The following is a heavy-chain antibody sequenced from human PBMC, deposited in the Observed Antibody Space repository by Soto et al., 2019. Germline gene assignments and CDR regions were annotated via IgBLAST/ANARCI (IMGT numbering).Heavy chain of an antibody. D-gene: IGHD2-15*01. CDR2: INPSSGDT. CDR1: GYTFTVYY. V-gene: IGHV1-2*04. J-gene: IGHJ4*02. Sequence: QVQLVQSGAEVKRPGASVKVSCKASGYTFTVYYLHWLRQAPGQGLEWMGWINPSSGDTNYAQKLQGWVTMTRDTSISTGYMELSRLTSDDTAVYYCARGPSSGSFDYWGQGTLVTVSS. CDR3: ARGPSSGSFDY.